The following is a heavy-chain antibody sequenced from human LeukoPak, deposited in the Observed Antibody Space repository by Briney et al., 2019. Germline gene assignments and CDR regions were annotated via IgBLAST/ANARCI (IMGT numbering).Heavy chain of an antibody. CDR2: IWYNGNNN. CDR3: AKGSGINHYHWIDP. J-gene: IGHJ5*02. V-gene: IGHV3-33*03. Sequence: WGSLRLSWAASGFTLTGYGMHWGRQAPGQGLGGVAVIWYNGNNNYYADSVKGRFTISRDNSKIPLYLQLDSLRAEDTALYYCAKGSGINHYHWIDPWGQGTLVTVS. D-gene: IGHD1-14*01. CDR1: GFTLTGYG.